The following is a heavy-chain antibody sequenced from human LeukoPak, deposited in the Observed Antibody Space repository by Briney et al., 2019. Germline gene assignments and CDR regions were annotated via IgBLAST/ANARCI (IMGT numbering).Heavy chain of an antibody. Sequence: SETLSLTCAVYGGSFSGYYWSWIRQPPGKGLEWIGEINHSGSTNYNPSLKSRVTISVDTSKNQFSLKLSSVTAADTAVYYWARELGYGSVPWGQGTLVTVSS. V-gene: IGHV4-34*01. CDR1: GGSFSGYY. D-gene: IGHD3-10*01. J-gene: IGHJ5*02. CDR2: INHSGST. CDR3: ARELGYGSVP.